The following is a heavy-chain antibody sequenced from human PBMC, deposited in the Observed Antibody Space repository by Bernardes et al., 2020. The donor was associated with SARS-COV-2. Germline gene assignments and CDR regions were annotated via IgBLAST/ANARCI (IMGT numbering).Heavy chain of an antibody. D-gene: IGHD2-21*01. CDR3: ARVGCGGDCYPNPRPDYNDGMDV. Sequence: ASVKVSCKASGYTFTKYGISWVRQAAGHGLEWMGWISAYNGNTYYAQKLQDRVTMTTDTSTGTAYMESRSLRSDDTAVYYCARVGCGGDCYPNPRPDYNDGMDVWSQGATVTV. CDR1: GYTFTKYG. V-gene: IGHV1-18*01. J-gene: IGHJ6*02. CDR2: ISAYNGNT.